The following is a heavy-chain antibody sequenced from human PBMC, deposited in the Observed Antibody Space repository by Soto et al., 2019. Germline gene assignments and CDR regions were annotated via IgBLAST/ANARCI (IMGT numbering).Heavy chain of an antibody. CDR3: ASRVEGLYSGNDRYYFDY. Sequence: SETLSLTCTVSGGSISSGNYYWSWIRQPPGKGLEWIGFISYSGTSYHNPSLKSRVTISVDTSKNQFSLTLTSVTAAETAVYYCASRVEGLYSGNDRYYFDYWGQGTLVTV. D-gene: IGHD5-12*01. J-gene: IGHJ4*02. V-gene: IGHV4-30-4*01. CDR2: ISYSGTS. CDR1: GGSISSGNYY.